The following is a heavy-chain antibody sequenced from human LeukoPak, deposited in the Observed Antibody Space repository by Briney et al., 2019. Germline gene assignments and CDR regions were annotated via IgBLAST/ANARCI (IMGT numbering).Heavy chain of an antibody. Sequence: SETLSLTCTVSGGSISSSSYYWGWIRQPPGKGLEWIGSIYYSGSTYYNPSLKSRVTISVDTSKNQFSLKPSSVTAADTAVYYCARINLLYYFDYWGQGTLVTVSS. V-gene: IGHV4-39*01. CDR2: IYYSGST. CDR1: GGSISSSSYY. CDR3: ARINLLYYFDY. D-gene: IGHD1-14*01. J-gene: IGHJ4*02.